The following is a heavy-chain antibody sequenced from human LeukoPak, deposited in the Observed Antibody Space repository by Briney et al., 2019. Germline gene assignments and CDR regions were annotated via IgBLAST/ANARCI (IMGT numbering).Heavy chain of an antibody. Sequence: SETLSLTCTVSGGSISGYYYNWIRQPPGKGLEWIGYIYYSGSTNYNPSLKSRVTISLDTSKSQFSLKLRSVTTADTAVYYCARSVVTLYWYFDLWGRGTLVTVPS. CDR2: IYYSGST. CDR3: ARSVVTLYWYFDL. D-gene: IGHD4-23*01. V-gene: IGHV4-59*01. CDR1: GGSISGYY. J-gene: IGHJ2*01.